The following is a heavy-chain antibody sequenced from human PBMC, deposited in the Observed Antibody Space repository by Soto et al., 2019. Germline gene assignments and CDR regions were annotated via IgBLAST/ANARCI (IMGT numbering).Heavy chain of an antibody. CDR3: ARVLYYGSGSYSPYGMDV. D-gene: IGHD3-10*01. CDR1: GVSFNNNG. V-gene: IGHV1-69*01. CDR2: VSPPFRTS. Sequence: QVQLVQSGAEVKKPGSSVKVSCNTSGVSFNNNGIGWVRQSPVHGLEWMGGVSPPFRTSNYARKFQGRISIIAVATTGTVNIDLSSLTSEDTAPYYCARVLYYGSGSYSPYGMDVWGQGTTVTVSS. J-gene: IGHJ6*02.